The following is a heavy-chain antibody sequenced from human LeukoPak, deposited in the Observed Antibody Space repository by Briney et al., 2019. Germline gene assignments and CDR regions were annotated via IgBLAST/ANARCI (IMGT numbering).Heavy chain of an antibody. Sequence: GGSLRLYCAASGFTFSSYAMSWVRQAPGKGLEWVSAISGSGGSTYYADSVKGRFTISRDNSKNTLDLQMNSLRAEDTGVYYGEKSNCYDSSGPDYYWGQGTLVTVSS. CDR2: ISGSGGST. V-gene: IGHV3-23*01. CDR3: EKSNCYDSSGPDYY. CDR1: GFTFSSYA. J-gene: IGHJ4*02. D-gene: IGHD3-22*01.